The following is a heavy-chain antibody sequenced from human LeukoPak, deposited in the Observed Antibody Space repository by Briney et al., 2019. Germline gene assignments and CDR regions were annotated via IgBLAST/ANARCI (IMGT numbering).Heavy chain of an antibody. CDR1: GYTFTSYG. CDR3: ARDRYSSRPYYFDY. CDR2: ISAYNGNT. Sequence: ASVKVSCKASGYTFTSYGISWVRQAPGQGLEWMGWISAYNGNTNYAQKLQGRVTMTTDTSTSTAYTELRSLRSDDTAVYYCARDRYSSRPYYFDYWGQGTLVTVSS. J-gene: IGHJ4*02. V-gene: IGHV1-18*01. D-gene: IGHD6-19*01.